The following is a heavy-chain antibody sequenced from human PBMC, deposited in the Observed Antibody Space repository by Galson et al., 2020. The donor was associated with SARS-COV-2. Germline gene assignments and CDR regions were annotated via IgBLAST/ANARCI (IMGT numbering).Heavy chain of an antibody. V-gene: IGHV5-51*01. CDR3: ARGDYRTSSSDY. D-gene: IGHD6-6*01. J-gene: IGHJ4*02. Sequence: KVSCEGSGYTFTGYWIGWVRQMPGRGLEWMGIIYPTDSDTRYSPSFQGQVTISADKYISTAYLEWSSLKASDSAMYYCARGDYRTSSSDYWGQGTLVTVSS. CDR1: GYTFTGYW. CDR2: IYPTDSDT.